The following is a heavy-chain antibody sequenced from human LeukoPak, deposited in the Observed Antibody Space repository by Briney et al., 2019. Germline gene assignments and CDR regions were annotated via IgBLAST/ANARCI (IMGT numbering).Heavy chain of an antibody. CDR1: GGSFSGYY. V-gene: IGHV4-34*01. CDR3: ARRFLARPVDY. J-gene: IGHJ4*02. CDR2: INHSGST. Sequence: SETLSLTCAVYGGSFSGYYWSWIRQPPGKGLEWIGEINHSGSTNYNPSLKSRVTISVDTSKNQFSLKLSSVTAADTAVYYCARRFLARPVDYWGQGTLVTVSS. D-gene: IGHD2/OR15-2a*01.